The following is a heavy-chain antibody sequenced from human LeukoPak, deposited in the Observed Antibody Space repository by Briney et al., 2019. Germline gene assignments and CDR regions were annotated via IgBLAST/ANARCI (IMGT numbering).Heavy chain of an antibody. CDR2: INPSGGST. CDR1: GYTFTSYY. J-gene: IGHJ4*02. CDR3: ARFLGYCSSTSCHYYFDY. D-gene: IGHD2-2*03. V-gene: IGHV1-46*03. Sequence: ASVKVCCKASGYTFTSYYMHWVRQAPGQGLEWMGIINPSGGSTSYAQKFQGRVTMTRDTSTSTVYMELSSLRSEDTAVYYCARFLGYCSSTSCHYYFDYWGQGTLVTVSS.